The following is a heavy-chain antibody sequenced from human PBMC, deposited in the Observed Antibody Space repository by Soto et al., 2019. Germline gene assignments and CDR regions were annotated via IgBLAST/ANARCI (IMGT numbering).Heavy chain of an antibody. J-gene: IGHJ6*02. CDR2: IYYSGST. CDR3: ATTGSPMDV. Sequence: SETLSLTCTVSGGSISSSSYYWGWIRQPPGKGLEWIGSIYYSGSTYYNPSLKSRVTISVDTSKNQFSLKLSSVTAADTAVYYCATTGSPMDVWGQGTTVTVSS. D-gene: IGHD2-15*01. V-gene: IGHV4-39*01. CDR1: GGSISSSSYY.